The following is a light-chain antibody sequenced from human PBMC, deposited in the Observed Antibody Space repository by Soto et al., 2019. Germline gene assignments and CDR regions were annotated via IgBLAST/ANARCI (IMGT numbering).Light chain of an antibody. CDR3: SSPRSSSFYV. V-gene: IGLV2-14*03. Sequence: QSALTQPASVSGSPGQSITISCTGTSSDIGSYNYVSWYQQHPGQAPKLMIYDVTNRPSGVSNRFSGPKSGNTASLTISGLQAEDEADYYCSSPRSSSFYVFGTGTKLTVL. J-gene: IGLJ1*01. CDR1: SSDIGSYNY. CDR2: DVT.